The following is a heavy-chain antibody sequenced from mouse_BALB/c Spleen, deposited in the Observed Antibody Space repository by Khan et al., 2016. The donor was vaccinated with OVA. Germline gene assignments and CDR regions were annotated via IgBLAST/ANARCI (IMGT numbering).Heavy chain of an antibody. CDR1: GYTFTHYY. Sequence: QVQLQQSGPELVKPGASVRISCRASGYTFTHYYIHWVKQRPGQGLEWIGWIYPGYVDTHYNEQFKDKATLTADKSSSTAYMQLIKLTSEDSAVYVCARSDSGTVFDYWGQGTTLTVSS. J-gene: IGHJ2*01. CDR2: IYPGYVDT. CDR3: ARSDSGTVFDY. D-gene: IGHD4-1*01. V-gene: IGHV1S56*01.